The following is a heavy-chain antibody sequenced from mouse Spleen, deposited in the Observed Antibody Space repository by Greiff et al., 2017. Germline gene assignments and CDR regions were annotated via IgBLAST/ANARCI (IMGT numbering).Heavy chain of an antibody. Sequence: QVQLQQSGAELVRPGASVTLSCKASGYTFTDYEMHWVKQTPVHGLEWIGAIDPETGGTAYNQKFKGKAILTADKSSSTAYMELRSLTSEDSAVYYCTRSTTVVRSPFDYWGQGTTLTVSS. D-gene: IGHD1-1*01. V-gene: IGHV1-15*01. CDR1: GYTFTDYE. CDR2: IDPETGGT. CDR3: TRSTTVVRSPFDY. J-gene: IGHJ2*01.